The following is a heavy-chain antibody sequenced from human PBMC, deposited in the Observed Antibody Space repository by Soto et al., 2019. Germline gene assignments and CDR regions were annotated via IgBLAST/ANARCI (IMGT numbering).Heavy chain of an antibody. V-gene: IGHV3-23*01. D-gene: IGHD4-17*01. Sequence: PGGSLRLSCAASGFTFTKYAMAWVRQAPGRGLECVSGIVGDGREKHYADSVTGRFTISKDYSKNTLYLQMDGLRAEDTAVYFCAKDAVYGDGLWLMDQWGPGTQVTGSS. CDR2: IVGDGREK. CDR1: GFTFTKYA. J-gene: IGHJ1*01. CDR3: AKDAVYGDGLWLMDQ.